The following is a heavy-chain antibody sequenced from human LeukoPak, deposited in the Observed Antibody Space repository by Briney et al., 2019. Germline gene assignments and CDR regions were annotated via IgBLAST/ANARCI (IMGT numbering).Heavy chain of an antibody. CDR1: GGSISSYY. CDR3: ARDGDGSGSYSPYYFDY. J-gene: IGHJ4*02. V-gene: IGHV4-59*12. CDR2: IYYSGST. Sequence: SETLSLTCTVSGGSISSYYWSWIRQPPGKGLEWIGYIYYSGSTNYNPSLKSRVTISVDTSKNQFSLKLSSVTAADTAVYYCARDGDGSGSYSPYYFDYWGQGTLVTVSS. D-gene: IGHD3-10*01.